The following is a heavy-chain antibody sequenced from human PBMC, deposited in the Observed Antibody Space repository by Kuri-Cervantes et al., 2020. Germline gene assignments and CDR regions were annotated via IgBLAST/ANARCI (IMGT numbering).Heavy chain of an antibody. CDR1: GGSFSGYY. V-gene: IGHV4-34*01. J-gene: IGHJ4*02. CDR2: INHSGST. D-gene: IGHD6-13*01. CDR3: ARGRIAPYFDY. Sequence: SQTLSLTCAVYGGSFSGYYWSWIRQPPGKGLEWIGEINHSGSTNYNPSLKSRVTISVDTSKNQFSLNLSSVTAADTAVYYRARGRIAPYFDYWGQGTLVTVSS.